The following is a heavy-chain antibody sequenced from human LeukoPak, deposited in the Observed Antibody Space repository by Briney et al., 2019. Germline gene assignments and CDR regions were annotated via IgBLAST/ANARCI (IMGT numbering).Heavy chain of an antibody. CDR1: EFTFHDYA. V-gene: IGHV3-43*02. CDR3: TKVGYGDYDY. Sequence: VSLSLSCAASEFTFHDYAMHWVRQARGKGLEWVSIIPGDGGSTYYADSVKGRFTISRDNTKNSLNLQSNSTRTEHTALYYFTKVGYGDYDYGGQGTLVTVS. J-gene: IGHJ4*02. D-gene: IGHD4-17*01. CDR2: IPGDGGST.